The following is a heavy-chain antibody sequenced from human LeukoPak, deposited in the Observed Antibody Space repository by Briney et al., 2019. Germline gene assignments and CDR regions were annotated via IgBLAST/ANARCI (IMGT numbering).Heavy chain of an antibody. CDR3: AQSLGSSNWIGNWFDP. Sequence: SETLSPICTVSGGSISSSSHSWGWIRQPPGKGLEWTGSIYYTGTTYYNPSLKSRVTISVDTSKNQFSLKLNSVTAADTAVYYCAQSLGSSNWIGNWFDPWGQGTLVTVSS. CDR2: IYYTGTT. V-gene: IGHV4-39*01. D-gene: IGHD6-13*01. J-gene: IGHJ5*02. CDR1: GGSISSSSHS.